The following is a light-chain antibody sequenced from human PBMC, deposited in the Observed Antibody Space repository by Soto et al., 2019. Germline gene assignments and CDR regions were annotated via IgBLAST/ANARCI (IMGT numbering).Light chain of an antibody. CDR2: GAS. J-gene: IGKJ4*01. CDR3: QQYNNWPLT. V-gene: IGKV3-15*01. Sequence: EIVMTQSPATLSVSPGERATLSCRASQSVSSNLAWYQQKPGQAPRLLIYGASTRATGIPARLSGSGSGTEFTLTISSLQSEDFAVYYCQQYNNWPLTFGRGTKVEIK. CDR1: QSVSSN.